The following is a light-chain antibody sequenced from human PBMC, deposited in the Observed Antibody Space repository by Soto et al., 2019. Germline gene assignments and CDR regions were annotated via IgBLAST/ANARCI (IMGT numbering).Light chain of an antibody. CDR1: QTIGRY. CDR2: SAS. CDR3: QQSYNNPWT. J-gene: IGKJ1*01. V-gene: IGKV1-39*01. Sequence: DIQLTQSPSSLAASLGDRVTITCRASQTIGRYLNWYQQKPGKAPKVLIYSASSLQSGVPSRFSGSGSGTGFTLTISSLQPEDFETYFCQQSYNNPWTFGQGTKVDIK.